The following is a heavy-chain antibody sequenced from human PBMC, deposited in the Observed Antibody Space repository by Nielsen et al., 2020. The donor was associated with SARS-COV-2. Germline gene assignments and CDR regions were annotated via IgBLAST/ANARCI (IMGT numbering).Heavy chain of an antibody. CDR3: ARRDDSSGYYLFDH. J-gene: IGHJ4*02. V-gene: IGHV3-11*01. Sequence: GGSLRLSCAASGFALSDHFMSWIRQAPGKGLEWISYISNRESGSVTYYADSVKGRFTISRDSAKSSLYLQMNSLTAEDTALYHCARRDDSSGYYLFDHWGQGTLVTVSS. CDR2: ISNRESGSVT. D-gene: IGHD3-22*01. CDR1: GFALSDHF.